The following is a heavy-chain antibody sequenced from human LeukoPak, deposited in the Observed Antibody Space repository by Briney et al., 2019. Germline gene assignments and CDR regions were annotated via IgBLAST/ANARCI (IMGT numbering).Heavy chain of an antibody. CDR2: ISYDGSNK. Sequence: PGGSLRLSCAASGFTFSNYGMHWVRQAPGKGLEWVAVISYDGSNKYYADSVEGRFTISRDNSKNTLYLQMNSLRAEDTAVYYCAKADGGQARLFDYWGQGTLVTVSS. D-gene: IGHD3-10*01. CDR1: GFTFSNYG. V-gene: IGHV3-30*18. CDR3: AKADGGQARLFDY. J-gene: IGHJ4*02.